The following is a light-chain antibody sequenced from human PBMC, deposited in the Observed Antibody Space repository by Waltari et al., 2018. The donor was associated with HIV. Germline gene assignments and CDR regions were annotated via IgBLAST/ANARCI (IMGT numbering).Light chain of an antibody. Sequence: QIVVTQEPSFSVSHGGTLTVNCHLTSDSVYTGHFSSWYRPAPVQPPRTLIYDVNSRSSGVPDRFSGSITGGKAVRTITGAQAYDECVYYCLLFVSASWVFGGGTKVTV. V-gene: IGLV8-61*01. CDR1: SDSVYTGHF. CDR2: DVN. J-gene: IGLJ3*02. CDR3: LLFVSASWV.